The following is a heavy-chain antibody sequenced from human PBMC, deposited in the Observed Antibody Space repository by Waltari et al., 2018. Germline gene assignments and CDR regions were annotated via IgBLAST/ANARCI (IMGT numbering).Heavy chain of an antibody. V-gene: IGHV4-39*01. D-gene: IGHD3-22*01. CDR3: ARWGGDYYDSSGYDEDY. CDR1: GGSISSSSYY. J-gene: IGHJ4*02. CDR2: IYYSGST. Sequence: QLQLQESGPGLVKPSETLSLTCTVSGGSISSSSYYWGWIRQPPGKGLEWIGSIYYSGSTYYNPSLKSRVTISVDTSKNQFSLKLSSVTAADTAVYYCARWGGDYYDSSGYDEDYWGQGTLVTVSS.